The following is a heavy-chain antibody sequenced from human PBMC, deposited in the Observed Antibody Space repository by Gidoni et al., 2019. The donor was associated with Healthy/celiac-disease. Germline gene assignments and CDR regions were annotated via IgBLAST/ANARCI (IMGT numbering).Heavy chain of an antibody. J-gene: IGHJ4*02. CDR1: GFTFRSYA. V-gene: IGHV3-23*01. Sequence: EVQLLESGGGLVQPGGSLRLSCAASGFTFRSYAMSWVRQAPGKGLEWVSAISGSGGSTYYADSVKGRFTISRDNSKNTLYLQMNSLRAEDTAVYYCAKSYDFWSGYYTDYWGQGTLVTVSS. CDR3: AKSYDFWSGYYTDY. D-gene: IGHD3-3*01. CDR2: ISGSGGST.